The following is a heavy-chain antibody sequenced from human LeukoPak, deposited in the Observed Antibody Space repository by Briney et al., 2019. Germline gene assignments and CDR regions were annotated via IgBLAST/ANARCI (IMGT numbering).Heavy chain of an antibody. V-gene: IGHV3-7*01. D-gene: IGHD3-16*01. J-gene: IGHJ4*02. CDR3: ARDDEITFGTVN. CDR1: GFTFSNYW. Sequence: GGSLRLSCAASGFTFSNYWMTWVRQAPGKGLEWVANIKEDGSEKYYVDSVKARFTISRDNAKKSLYLEMNSLRAEDTAVYYCARDDEITFGTVNWGQGTLVTVSS. CDR2: IKEDGSEK.